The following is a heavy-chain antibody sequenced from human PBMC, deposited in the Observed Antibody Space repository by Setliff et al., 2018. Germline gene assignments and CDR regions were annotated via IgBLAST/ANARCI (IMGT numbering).Heavy chain of an antibody. D-gene: IGHD3-10*01. Sequence: PSETLSLTCTVSGGSISSSSYYWGWIRQPPGKGLEWIGSIFQSGNTYYNPSLKSRVAISVDTSKNQFSLKVNSVTAADTAVYYCATLLANYGSGMDVWGQGTTVTAP. CDR3: ATLLANYGSGMDV. CDR2: IFQSGNT. V-gene: IGHV4-39*07. CDR1: GGSISSSSYY. J-gene: IGHJ6*02.